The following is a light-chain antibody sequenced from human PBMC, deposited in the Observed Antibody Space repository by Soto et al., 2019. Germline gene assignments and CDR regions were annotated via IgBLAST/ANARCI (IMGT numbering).Light chain of an antibody. CDR2: ANS. V-gene: IGLV1-40*01. J-gene: IGLJ1*01. CDR3: QSFYSSLNGYV. Sequence: QSVLTQTPSVSGAPGQRVTISCTGSSSNIGTGYDVHWYQQLPGTAPKFLIYANSNRPSGVPDRFSGSKSGTSASLAITGLQAEDEDDYYCQSFYSSLNGYVFGTGTKVTAL. CDR1: SSNIGTGYD.